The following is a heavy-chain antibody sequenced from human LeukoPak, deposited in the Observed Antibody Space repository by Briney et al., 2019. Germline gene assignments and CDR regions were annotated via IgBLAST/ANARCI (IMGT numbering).Heavy chain of an antibody. J-gene: IGHJ3*02. D-gene: IGHD3-22*01. CDR2: INPKSGGA. Sequence: SVNVSYKPSVYTFTDYYIHRVRQAPGQPLEWLGLINPKSGGANYAQKFQGRVTMTRDTSISTAYMELSRLRSDDTAVYYCARDYYDSSGFGAFDIWGQGTMVTVSS. CDR1: VYTFTDYY. V-gene: IGHV1-2*02. CDR3: ARDYYDSSGFGAFDI.